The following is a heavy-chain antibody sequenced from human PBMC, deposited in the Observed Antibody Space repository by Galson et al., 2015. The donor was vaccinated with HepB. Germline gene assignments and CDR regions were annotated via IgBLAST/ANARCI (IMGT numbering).Heavy chain of an antibody. CDR3: ARGLGDHDPDFDY. D-gene: IGHD4-17*01. V-gene: IGHV3-66*02. J-gene: IGHJ4*02. CDR2: IYSGGST. Sequence: SLRLSCAASGFTVSSNYMSWVRQAPGKGLEWVSVIYSGGSTYYADSVKGRFTISRDNSKNTLYLQMNSLRAEDTTVYYCARGLGDHDPDFDYWGQGTLVTVSS. CDR1: GFTVSSNY.